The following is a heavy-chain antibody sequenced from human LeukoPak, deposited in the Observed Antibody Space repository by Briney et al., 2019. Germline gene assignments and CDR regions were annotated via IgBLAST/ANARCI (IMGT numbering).Heavy chain of an antibody. J-gene: IGHJ4*02. CDR2: IDSSSTYI. D-gene: IGHD3-10*01. Sequence: PGGSLRLSCAASGFTFTSYTMAWVRQAPGKGLEWVPSIDSSSTYIYYADSVKGRFTISRDNAKNTLYLQMNSLRAEDTSVYYCARARGQTPAYFAYWGQGTLVTVSS. CDR1: GFTFTSYT. V-gene: IGHV3-21*06. CDR3: ARARGQTPAYFAY.